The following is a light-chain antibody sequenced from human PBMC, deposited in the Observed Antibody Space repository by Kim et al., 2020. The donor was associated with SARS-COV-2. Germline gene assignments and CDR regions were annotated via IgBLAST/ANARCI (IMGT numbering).Light chain of an antibody. V-gene: IGLV3-19*01. CDR2: GKN. CDR1: SLRSYY. CDR3: NSRDSNDNEV. J-gene: IGLJ2*01. Sequence: SSELTQDPAVSVALGQTVRITCQGDSLRSYYATWYQQKPGQAPILVIYGKNNRPSGIPDRFSGSSSGNTASLTITGTQAGDEAGYYCNSRDSNDNEVVGG.